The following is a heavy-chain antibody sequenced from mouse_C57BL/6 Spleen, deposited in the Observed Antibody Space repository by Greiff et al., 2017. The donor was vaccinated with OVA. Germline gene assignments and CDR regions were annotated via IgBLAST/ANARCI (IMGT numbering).Heavy chain of an antibody. V-gene: IGHV1-61*01. CDR1: GYTFTSYW. Sequence: QVQLQQPGAELVRPGSSVKLSCKASGYTFTSYWMDWVKQRPGQGLEWIGNIYPSDSETHYNQKFKDKATLTVDKSSSTAYMQLSSLTSEDSAVYYCARSIYGSSPYYYAMDYWGQGTSVTVSS. CDR3: ARSIYGSSPYYYAMDY. CDR2: IYPSDSET. D-gene: IGHD1-1*01. J-gene: IGHJ4*01.